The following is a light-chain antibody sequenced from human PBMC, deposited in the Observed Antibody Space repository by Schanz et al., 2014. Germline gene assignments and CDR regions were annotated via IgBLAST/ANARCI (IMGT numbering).Light chain of an antibody. CDR2: EGS. Sequence: QSALTQPASVSGSPGQSITISCTGTSSDVGSYNLVSWYQQHPGKAPKLMIYEGSKRPSGVSYRFSASKSGNTASLTISGLQAEDEADYYCCSYVAHHWLFGVGTKLTVL. CDR3: CSYVAHHWL. CDR1: SSDVGSYNL. V-gene: IGLV2-23*01. J-gene: IGLJ3*02.